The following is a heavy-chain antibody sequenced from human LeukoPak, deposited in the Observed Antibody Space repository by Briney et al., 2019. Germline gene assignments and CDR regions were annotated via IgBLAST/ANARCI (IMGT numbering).Heavy chain of an antibody. CDR3: ARGDHYYGSGSYYRLYYYGMDV. CDR1: GGSFSGYY. D-gene: IGHD3-10*01. J-gene: IGHJ6*02. Sequence: SETLSLTCAVYGGSFSGYYWSWIRQPPGKGLEWIGEINHSGSTNYNPSLKSRVTISVDTSKNQFSLKLSSVTAADTAVYYCARGDHYYGSGSYYRLYYYGMDVWGQGTTVTVSS. V-gene: IGHV4-34*01. CDR2: INHSGST.